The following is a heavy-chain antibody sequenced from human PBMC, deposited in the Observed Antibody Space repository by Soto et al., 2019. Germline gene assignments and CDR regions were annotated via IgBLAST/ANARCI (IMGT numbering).Heavy chain of an antibody. CDR2: INAGNGNT. CDR1: GYTFTSYA. V-gene: IGHV1-3*01. CDR3: ARTEWELLRGAFDY. J-gene: IGHJ4*02. D-gene: IGHD1-26*01. Sequence: VASVKVSCKASGYTFTSYAMHWVRQAPGQRLEWMGWINAGNGNTKYSQKFQGRVTITRDTSAGTAYMELSSLRSEDTAVYYCARTEWELLRGAFDYWGQGTLVTVSS.